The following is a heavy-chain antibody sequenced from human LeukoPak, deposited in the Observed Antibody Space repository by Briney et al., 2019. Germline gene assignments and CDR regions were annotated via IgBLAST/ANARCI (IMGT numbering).Heavy chain of an antibody. CDR2: INPNSGGA. V-gene: IGHV1-2*02. CDR3: ARVPLYYYYGMDV. Sequence: ASVKVSCKASGYTITGYYMHWVRQAPGQGLEWMGWINPNSGGANYAQKFQGRVTMTRDTSISTAYMELSRLRSDDTAVYYCARVPLYYYYGMDVWGQGTTVTVSS. CDR1: GYTITGYY. J-gene: IGHJ6*02.